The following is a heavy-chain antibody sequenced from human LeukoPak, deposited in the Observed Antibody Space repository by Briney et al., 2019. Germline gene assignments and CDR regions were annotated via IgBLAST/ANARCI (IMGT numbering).Heavy chain of an antibody. J-gene: IGHJ3*02. CDR3: ARDQGRYSGSMMAFDI. Sequence: GASVKVSCTPSGYSVTSYGISRVREAPGQGLEWMGWISAYNGNTNYSQKLQGRVTMTTDTSTSTAYMELRSLRSDDAAVYYCARDQGRYSGSMMAFDIWGQGTMVTVSS. D-gene: IGHD1-26*01. V-gene: IGHV1-18*01. CDR1: GYSVTSYG. CDR2: ISAYNGNT.